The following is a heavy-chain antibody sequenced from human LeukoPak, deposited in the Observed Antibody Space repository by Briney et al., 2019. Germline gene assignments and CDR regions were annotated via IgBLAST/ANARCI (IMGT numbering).Heavy chain of an antibody. Sequence: GGSLRLSCAASGFTFSSYAMHWVRQAPGKGLEWVAVISYDGSNKYYADSVKGRFTISRDNSKNTLYLQMNSLRAEDTAVYYCARVAVAGTLEYNWFDPWGQGTLVTVSS. CDR3: ARVAVAGTLEYNWFDP. CDR2: ISYDGSNK. D-gene: IGHD6-19*01. CDR1: GFTFSSYA. J-gene: IGHJ5*02. V-gene: IGHV3-30-3*01.